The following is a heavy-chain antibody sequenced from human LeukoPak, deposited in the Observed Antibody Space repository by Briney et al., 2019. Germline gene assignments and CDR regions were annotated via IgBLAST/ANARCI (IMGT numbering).Heavy chain of an antibody. Sequence: SETLSLTCTVSGGSISSYYWSWIRQPPGKGLEWVGYIYYSGSTNYNPSLKSRVTISVDTSKNQFSLKLSSVTAADTAVYYCARLGGYPWYYYYYMDVWGKGTTVTVSS. V-gene: IGHV4-59*01. D-gene: IGHD3-22*01. CDR2: IYYSGST. CDR3: ARLGGYPWYYYYYMDV. J-gene: IGHJ6*03. CDR1: GGSISSYY.